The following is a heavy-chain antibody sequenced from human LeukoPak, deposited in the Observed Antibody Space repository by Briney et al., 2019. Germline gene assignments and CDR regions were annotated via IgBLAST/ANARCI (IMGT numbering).Heavy chain of an antibody. D-gene: IGHD2-15*01. J-gene: IGHJ3*02. CDR2: INQDGSEK. CDR3: ARDGGGDIVVAFAFDI. Sequence: GGSLRLSCAASGFTFSNYWMSWVRQAPGKGLEWVAHINQDGSEKYYVDSVKGRFTISRDNAKNSLYLQMNSLRAEDRAVYYCARDGGGDIVVAFAFDIWGQGTMVTVSS. CDR1: GFTFSNYW. V-gene: IGHV3-7*05.